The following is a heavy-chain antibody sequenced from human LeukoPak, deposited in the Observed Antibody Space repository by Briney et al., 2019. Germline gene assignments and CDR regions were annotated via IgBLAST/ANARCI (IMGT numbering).Heavy chain of an antibody. V-gene: IGHV3-7*01. CDR3: ARDRAFLGATLAFDI. CDR2: IKQDGSEK. Sequence: GGSLRLSCAASGFTFSSYWMSWVRQAPGKGLEWVANIKQDGSEKYYVDSVKGRFTISRDIAKNSLYLQMNSLRAEDTAVYYCARDRAFLGATLAFDIWGQGTMVTVSS. D-gene: IGHD1-26*01. CDR1: GFTFSSYW. J-gene: IGHJ3*02.